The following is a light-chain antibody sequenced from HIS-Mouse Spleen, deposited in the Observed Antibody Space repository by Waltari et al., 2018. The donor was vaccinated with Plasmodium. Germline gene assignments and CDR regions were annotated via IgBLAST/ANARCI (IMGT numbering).Light chain of an antibody. CDR2: GAS. CDR3: QQYNNWSFT. V-gene: IGKV3-15*01. Sequence: EIMMTQSPATLSVSPGERATLSCRASQNVSSNLAWYQQKPGQAPRILIYGASTRATGIPARFSGSGSVTEFTLTISSLQSEDFAVYYCQQYNNWSFTFGPGTKVDIK. CDR1: QNVSSN. J-gene: IGKJ3*01.